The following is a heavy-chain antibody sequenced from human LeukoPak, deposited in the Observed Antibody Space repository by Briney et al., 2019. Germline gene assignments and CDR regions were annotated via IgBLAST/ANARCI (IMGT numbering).Heavy chain of an antibody. D-gene: IGHD1-26*01. V-gene: IGHV3-30*04. Sequence: GGSLRLSCAASGFTFSSYAMHWVRQAPGKGLEWVAVIAYDGNIKYYADSVKGRFTISRDDSKNTLYLQMNSLRAEDTAVYYCARDSEYYFDYWGQGTLVTVSS. CDR3: ARDSEYYFDY. CDR1: GFTFSSYA. CDR2: IAYDGNIK. J-gene: IGHJ4*02.